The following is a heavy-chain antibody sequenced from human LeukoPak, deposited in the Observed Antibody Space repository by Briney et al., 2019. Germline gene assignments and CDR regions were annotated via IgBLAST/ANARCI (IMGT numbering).Heavy chain of an antibody. CDR2: IYYSGST. D-gene: IGHD2-15*01. J-gene: IGHJ5*02. V-gene: IGHV4-59*01. CDR3: ARELPGFDP. CDR1: GGSISSYY. Sequence: SETLSLTCTVSGGSISSYYWSWIRQPPGKGLEWIGYIYYSGSTNYNPSLKSRVTISVDTSKDQFSLKLSSVTAADTAVYYCARELPGFDPWGQGTLVTVSS.